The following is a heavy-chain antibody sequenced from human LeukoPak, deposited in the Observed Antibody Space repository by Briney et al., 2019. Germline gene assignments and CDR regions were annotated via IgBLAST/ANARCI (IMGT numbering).Heavy chain of an antibody. J-gene: IGHJ4*02. Sequence: GGSLRLSCAASGFTFSDHYMDWVRQPPGKGLEWFGRTANSAYRYHTEYAASVRGRFTISRVDSENSLYLQMNSLNTEDTAVYYSARVRYRNWVVDHWGQGTLVTVSS. CDR3: ARVRYRNWVVDH. V-gene: IGHV3-72*01. CDR1: GFTFSDHY. CDR2: TANSAYRYHT. D-gene: IGHD1-1*01.